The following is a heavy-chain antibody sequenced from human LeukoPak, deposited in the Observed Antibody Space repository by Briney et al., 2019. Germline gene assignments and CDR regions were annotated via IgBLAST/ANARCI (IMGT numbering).Heavy chain of an antibody. D-gene: IGHD4/OR15-4a*01. CDR1: GGSFSSYY. Sequence: PSETLSLTCAVYGGSFSSYYWSWIRQPPGKGLEWIGEINHSGSTNYNPSLKSRVTISVDTSKNQFSLKLNSVTAADTAVYYRASVLFDIWGQGTMVTVSS. J-gene: IGHJ3*02. CDR3: ASVLFDI. CDR2: INHSGST. V-gene: IGHV4-34*01.